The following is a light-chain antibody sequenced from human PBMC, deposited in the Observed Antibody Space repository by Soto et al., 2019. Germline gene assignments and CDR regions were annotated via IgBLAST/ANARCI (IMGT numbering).Light chain of an antibody. V-gene: IGKV3-15*01. J-gene: IGKJ2*01. CDR3: QQFENWPFT. CDR1: QSVSRN. Sequence: EIVMTQSPGTLSVSLGERVTLSCRASQSVSRNLAWYQQRPGQVPRLLFYAASTRATDVTGTFSGSGSGTEFTLTISSLQSEDFAVYYCQQFENWPFTFGQGTKLEIQ. CDR2: AAS.